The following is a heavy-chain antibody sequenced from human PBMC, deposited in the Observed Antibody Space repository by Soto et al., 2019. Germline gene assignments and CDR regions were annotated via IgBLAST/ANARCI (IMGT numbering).Heavy chain of an antibody. Sequence: SETLSLTCAVYGGSFSGYYLSWIRQPPGRGLEWIGEINHSGSTNYNPSLKSRVTISVDTSKNQFSLKLSSVTAADTAVYYCASRDYDSSEVLDYWGQGTLVTVSS. CDR2: INHSGST. CDR1: GGSFSGYY. CDR3: ASRDYDSSEVLDY. J-gene: IGHJ4*02. V-gene: IGHV4-34*01. D-gene: IGHD3-22*01.